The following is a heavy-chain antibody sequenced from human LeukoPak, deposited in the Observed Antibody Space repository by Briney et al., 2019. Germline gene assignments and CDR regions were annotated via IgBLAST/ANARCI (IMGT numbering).Heavy chain of an antibody. J-gene: IGHJ4*02. D-gene: IGHD2-2*01. CDR2: IYHSGST. CDR1: GDSISSSNW. CDR3: ARTHCSSTSCFYFDY. V-gene: IGHV4-4*02. Sequence: DPSETLPLTCAVSGDSISSSNWWSWVRQPPGQGLEWIGEIYHSGSTNYNPSLKSRVTISVDKSKNQFSLKVSSVTAADTAVYYCARTHCSSTSCFYFDYWGQGALVTVSS.